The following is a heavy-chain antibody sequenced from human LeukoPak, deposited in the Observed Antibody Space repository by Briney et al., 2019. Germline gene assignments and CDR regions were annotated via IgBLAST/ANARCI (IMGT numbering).Heavy chain of an antibody. D-gene: IGHD2-15*01. CDR1: GYTFTDYY. CDR3: ARVASPARRGRTLVAAAATPFDY. V-gene: IGHV1-46*01. J-gene: IGHJ4*02. CDR2: INPGGGRT. Sequence: ASVKVSCKASGYTFTDYYVHWVRRAPGLGLEWMGVINPGGGRTTYAQKFQDRVNMTRDTSTSTVYMELSGLTSADTAVYFCARVASPARRGRTLVAAAATPFDYWGQGTLVTVSS.